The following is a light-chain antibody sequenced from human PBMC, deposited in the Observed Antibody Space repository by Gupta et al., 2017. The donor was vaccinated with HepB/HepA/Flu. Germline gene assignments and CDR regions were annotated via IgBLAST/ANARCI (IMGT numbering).Light chain of an antibody. CDR2: DVS. J-gene: IGLJ3*02. CDR1: SSDVGGYNY. V-gene: IGLV2-14*01. Sequence: QSALTPPLSVSGSPGQSITISCTGTSSDVGGYNYVSWYQQHPGKAPKLMIYDVSNRPPGVSNRCSGSKSGNTASLTISGLQAEDEADYYCSSYTSSSTLVFGGGTKLTVL. CDR3: SSYTSSSTLV.